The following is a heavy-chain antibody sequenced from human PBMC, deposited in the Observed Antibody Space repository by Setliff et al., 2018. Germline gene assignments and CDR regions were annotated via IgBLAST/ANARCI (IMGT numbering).Heavy chain of an antibody. CDR1: GASVSGNSYY. CDR2: TYYSGST. CDR3: ARAPRYFDPTGSYFDF. Sequence: SETLSLTCTVSGASVSGNSYYWGWIRQPPGKGLEWIASTYYSGSTYYNPSLKSRVTISVDTSKNQFSLKLTSVTAADTAVYYCARAPRYFDPTGSYFDFWGQGTLGTVSS. D-gene: IGHD3-22*01. V-gene: IGHV4-39*07. J-gene: IGHJ4*02.